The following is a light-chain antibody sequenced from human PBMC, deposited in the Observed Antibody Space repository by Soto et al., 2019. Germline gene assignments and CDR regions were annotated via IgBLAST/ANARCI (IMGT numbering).Light chain of an antibody. V-gene: IGKV1-17*01. CDR2: AAS. CDR3: LWYNTYPIT. J-gene: IGKJ5*01. CDR1: QGIGND. Sequence: DIQMTQSPSSLSASVGDRVTITCRASQGIGNDLGWIQQRPGKAPTRLIYAASSLQRGVPSRFSGSGSGREFTLTISSLQPEDFATYYCLWYNTYPITFGQGTRLDIK.